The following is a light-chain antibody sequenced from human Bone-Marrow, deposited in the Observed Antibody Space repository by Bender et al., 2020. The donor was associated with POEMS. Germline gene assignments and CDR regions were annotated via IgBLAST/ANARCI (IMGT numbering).Light chain of an antibody. CDR2: DVT. J-gene: IGLJ3*02. Sequence: QSALTQPRSVSGSPGQSVTISCSGSSSDVGGYNYVSWYQQHPGRAPKLVVYDVTKRPSGVPDRFSGSKSGDTASLTITGLRPEDEADYYCAAWDDSLRAWVFGGGTKLTVL. CDR1: SSDVGGYNY. V-gene: IGLV2-11*01. CDR3: AAWDDSLRAWV.